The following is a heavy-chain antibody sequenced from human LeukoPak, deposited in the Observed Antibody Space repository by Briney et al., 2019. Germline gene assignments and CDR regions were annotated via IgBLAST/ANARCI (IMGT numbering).Heavy chain of an antibody. CDR2: ISYDGSNK. CDR3: AKGPSWGFWSGYYTVNFDY. Sequence: GGSLGLSCAASGFTFSSYAMHWVRQAPGKGLEWVAVISYDGSNKYYADSVKGRFTISRDNSKNTLYLQMNSLRAEDTAVYYCAKGPSWGFWSGYYTVNFDYWGQGTLVTVSS. D-gene: IGHD3-3*01. CDR1: GFTFSSYA. V-gene: IGHV3-30-3*01. J-gene: IGHJ4*02.